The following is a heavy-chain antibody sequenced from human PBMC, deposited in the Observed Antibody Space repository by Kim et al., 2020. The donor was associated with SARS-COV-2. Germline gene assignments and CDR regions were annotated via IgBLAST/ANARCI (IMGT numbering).Heavy chain of an antibody. J-gene: IGHJ4*02. CDR1: GFIFNNYG. CDR3: ARDPDGDLDFDY. V-gene: IGHV3-48*02. D-gene: IGHD4-17*01. Sequence: GGSLRLSCAASGFIFNNYGMNWVRQAPGKGLEWVSFINRDGMTTLYGDSVKGRFTVSRDNDKNSLYLQMNSLRDDDTAVYYCARDPDGDLDFDYWGQGTLVTVSA. CDR2: INRDGMTT.